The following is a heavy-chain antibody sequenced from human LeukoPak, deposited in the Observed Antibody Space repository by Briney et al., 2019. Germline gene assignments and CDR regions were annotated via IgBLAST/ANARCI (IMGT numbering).Heavy chain of an antibody. CDR3: ARALRASYYDFWSGYAGRCDAFDI. Sequence: GRSLKLSCAASGFTFSSYWMSWVRQAPGKGLEWVANIKQDGSEKYYVDSVKGRFTISRDNAKNSLYLQMNSLRAEDTAVYYCARALRASYYDFWSGYAGRCDAFDIWGQGTMVTVSS. CDR2: IKQDGSEK. D-gene: IGHD3-3*01. V-gene: IGHV3-7*01. J-gene: IGHJ3*02. CDR1: GFTFSSYW.